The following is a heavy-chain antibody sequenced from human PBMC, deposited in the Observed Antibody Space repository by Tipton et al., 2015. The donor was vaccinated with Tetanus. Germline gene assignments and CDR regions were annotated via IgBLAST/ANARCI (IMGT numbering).Heavy chain of an antibody. V-gene: IGHV4-31*03. CDR2: IYYSGST. J-gene: IGHJ5*02. CDR3: ARDQGGGRVVRLDWFDP. CDR1: GESISGSPFF. Sequence: TLSLTCTVSGESISGSPFFWNWIRQQPGKGPEWIGYIYYSGSTFYNPSFKSRVTISVDTSKNQFSLNMTSVTAADTAVYCCARDQGGGRVVRLDWFDPWGQGTLVTVSS. D-gene: IGHD6-6*01.